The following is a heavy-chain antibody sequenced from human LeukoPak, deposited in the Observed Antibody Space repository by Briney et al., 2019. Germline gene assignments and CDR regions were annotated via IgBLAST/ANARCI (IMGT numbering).Heavy chain of an antibody. CDR2: IYHSGST. CDR1: GYSISSGYY. D-gene: IGHD5-18*01. V-gene: IGHV4-38-2*01. CDR3: AREARYSYGPFFDY. Sequence: PSETLSLTCAVSGYSISSGYYWGWIRQPPGKGLEWIGSIYHSGSTYYNPSLKSRVTISVDTSKNQFSLKLSSVTAADTAVYYCAREARYSYGPFFDYWGQGTLVTVSS. J-gene: IGHJ4*02.